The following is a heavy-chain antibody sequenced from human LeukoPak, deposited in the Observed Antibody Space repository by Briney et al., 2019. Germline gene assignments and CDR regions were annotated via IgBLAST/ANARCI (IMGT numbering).Heavy chain of an antibody. CDR3: AKIYGSGSYYNWPAAGERWNWFDP. D-gene: IGHD3-10*01. CDR1: GFTFSSYG. Sequence: PGRSLRLSCAASGFTFSSYGMHWVRQAPGKGLEWVAVIWYDGSNKYYADSVKGRFTISRDNSKNTLYLQMNSLRAEDTAVYYCAKIYGSGSYYNWPAAGERWNWFDPWGQGTLVTVSS. CDR2: IWYDGSNK. J-gene: IGHJ5*02. V-gene: IGHV3-33*06.